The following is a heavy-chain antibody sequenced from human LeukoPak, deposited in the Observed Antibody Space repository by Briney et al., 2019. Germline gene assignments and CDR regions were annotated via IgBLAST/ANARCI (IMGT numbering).Heavy chain of an antibody. CDR1: GYTFTGYY. J-gene: IGHJ3*02. D-gene: IGHD3-22*01. CDR2: INPNSGGT. V-gene: IGHV1-2*02. CDR3: ARSYYYDSSGAGDAFDI. Sequence: ASVKVYCKASGYTFTGYYMHWVRQAPGQGLEWMGWINPNSGGTNYAQKFQGRVTMTRDTSISTAYMELSRLRSDDTAVYYCARSYYYDSSGAGDAFDIWGQGTMVTVSS.